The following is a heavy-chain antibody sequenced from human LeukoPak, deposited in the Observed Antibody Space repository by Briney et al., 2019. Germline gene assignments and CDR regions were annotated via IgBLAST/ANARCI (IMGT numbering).Heavy chain of an antibody. D-gene: IGHD3-10*02. V-gene: IGHV3-48*04. CDR1: GFTFSSYW. J-gene: IGHJ6*04. CDR2: ISSSGSTI. Sequence: QPGGSLRLSCAASGFTFSSYWMHWVRQAPGKGLEWVSYISSSGSTIYYADSEKGRFTISRDNAKNSLYLQMNSLRAEDTAVYYCAELGITMIGGVWGKGTTVTISS. CDR3: AELGITMIGGV.